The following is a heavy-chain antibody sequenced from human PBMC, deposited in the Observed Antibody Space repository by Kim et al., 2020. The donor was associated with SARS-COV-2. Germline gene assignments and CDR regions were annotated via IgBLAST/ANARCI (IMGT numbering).Heavy chain of an antibody. CDR1: GFSLSSHS. CDR3: ARFGSCDKDFPINY. J-gene: IGHJ4*02. V-gene: IGHV3-48*01. CDR2: ISSRSTTI. D-gene: IGHD3-3*01. Sequence: GGSLRLSCAGSGFSLSSHSLNWVRQAPGKGLEWVSYISSRSTTIYYADSVQGRFTISRANVENLLLLQMDSLRAEDTAVYFCARFGSCDKDFPINYWGLG.